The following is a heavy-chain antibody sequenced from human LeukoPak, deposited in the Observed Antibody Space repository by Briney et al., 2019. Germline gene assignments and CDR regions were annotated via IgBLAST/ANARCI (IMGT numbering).Heavy chain of an antibody. CDR1: GGTFSSYA. D-gene: IGHD3-10*01. V-gene: IGHV1-69*13. CDR2: IIPIFGTA. Sequence: SVKVSCKASGGTFSSYAISWVRQAPGQGLEWMGGIIPIFGTANYAQKFQGRVTITADESTSTAYMELSSLGSEDTAVYYCARTALHYGSGSYIFDYWGQGTLVTVSS. J-gene: IGHJ4*02. CDR3: ARTALHYGSGSYIFDY.